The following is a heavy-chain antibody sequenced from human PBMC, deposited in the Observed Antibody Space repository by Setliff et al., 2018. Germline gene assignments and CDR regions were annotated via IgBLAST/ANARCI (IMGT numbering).Heavy chain of an antibody. CDR1: GYTFTSYG. CDR3: ARDSQPQPPARGYSLAAYY. D-gene: IGHD5-18*01. J-gene: IGHJ4*02. V-gene: IGHV1-18*01. CDR2: ISAYNGNT. Sequence: ASVKVSCKASGYTFTSYGISWVRQAPGQGLEWMGWISAYNGNTNYAQKLQGRVTMTTDTTTSTAYMELRRRRSDDTAVCYCARDSQPQPPARGYSLAAYYWGQGTLVTVSS.